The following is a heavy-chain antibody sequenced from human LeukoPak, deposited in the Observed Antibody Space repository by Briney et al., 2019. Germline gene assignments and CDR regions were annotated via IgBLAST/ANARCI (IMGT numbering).Heavy chain of an antibody. D-gene: IGHD5-18*01. Sequence: ASVKVSCKASGYTFTGYYMHWARQAPGQGLEWMGIINPSGGSTSYAQKFQGRVTMTRDTSTSTVYMELSSLRSEDTAVYYCAREGDVDTATWHWFDPWGQGTLVTVSS. J-gene: IGHJ5*02. V-gene: IGHV1-46*01. CDR1: GYTFTGYY. CDR3: AREGDVDTATWHWFDP. CDR2: INPSGGST.